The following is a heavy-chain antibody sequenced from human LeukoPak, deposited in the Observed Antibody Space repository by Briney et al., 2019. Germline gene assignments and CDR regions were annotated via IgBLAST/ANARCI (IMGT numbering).Heavy chain of an antibody. CDR3: ARLHYRDGYKVIFDY. V-gene: IGHV4-61*05. D-gene: IGHD5-24*01. CDR1: GGSISSSSYY. J-gene: IGHJ4*02. Sequence: PSETLSLTCTVSGGSISSSSYYWGWIRQPPGKGLEWIGYIYYSGSTNYNPSLKSRVTTSVDTSKKQFSLRLSSVTAADTAVYYCARLHYRDGYKVIFDYWGQGTLVTVSS. CDR2: IYYSGST.